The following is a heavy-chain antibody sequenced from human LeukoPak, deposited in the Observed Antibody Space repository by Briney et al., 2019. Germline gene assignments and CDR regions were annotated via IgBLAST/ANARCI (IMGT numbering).Heavy chain of an antibody. CDR1: GASVSGDY. J-gene: IGHJ4*02. CDR2: IYVSGNS. V-gene: IGHV4-59*08. Sequence: SETLSLTCTVSGASVSGDYWGWIRQPPGKGLEWIGYIYVSGNSNYNPSLKSRVSISLDTSKNQVSLTLTSVTAADTAVYYCARHPFASPFDHWGQGTLVAVSS. D-gene: IGHD2-21*01. CDR3: ARHPFASPFDH.